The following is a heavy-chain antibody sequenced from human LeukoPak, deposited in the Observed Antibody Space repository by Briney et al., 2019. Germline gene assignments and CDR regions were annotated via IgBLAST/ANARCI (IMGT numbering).Heavy chain of an antibody. V-gene: IGHV3-23*01. Sequence: PGGSLRLSCAASGFTFSNYAMSWVHQAPRKGLEWISSISGSGGGTYYADSVKGRFTISRDNSKNTLYLQMNSLRAEDTALYYCAKDLTDSGSYTSYWGQGTLVTVSS. D-gene: IGHD1-26*01. CDR3: AKDLTDSGSYTSY. CDR2: ISGSGGGT. CDR1: GFTFSNYA. J-gene: IGHJ4*02.